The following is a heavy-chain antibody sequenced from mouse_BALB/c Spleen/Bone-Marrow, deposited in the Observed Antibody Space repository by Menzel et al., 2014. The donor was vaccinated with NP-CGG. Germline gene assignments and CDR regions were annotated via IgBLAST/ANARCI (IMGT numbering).Heavy chain of an antibody. CDR3: ARSNWDGGNYFDY. V-gene: IGHV1-12*01. D-gene: IGHD4-1*01. J-gene: IGHJ2*01. CDR1: GYIFISYN. CDR2: IYPGNGDT. Sequence: LQQSGAELVKPGASVKMSCKASGYIFISYNMHWVKRTPGQGLEWIGTIYPGNGDTSYNQKFKGKASLTADKSSSTAYMQLSSLTSEDSAVYYCARSNWDGGNYFDYWGQGTTLTVSS.